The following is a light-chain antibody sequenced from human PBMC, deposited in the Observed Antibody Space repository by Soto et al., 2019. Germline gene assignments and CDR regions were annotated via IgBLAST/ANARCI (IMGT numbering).Light chain of an antibody. Sequence: QSVLTQPASVSGSPGQSITISCTGTSSDVGGYNFVSWYQQHPGKAHKLMIYEVSNRPSGVSNRFSGSKSGNTASLTISGLQAEDEADYYCSSYTSSSTQVFGTGTKVTVL. J-gene: IGLJ1*01. CDR2: EVS. CDR1: SSDVGGYNF. V-gene: IGLV2-14*01. CDR3: SSYTSSSTQV.